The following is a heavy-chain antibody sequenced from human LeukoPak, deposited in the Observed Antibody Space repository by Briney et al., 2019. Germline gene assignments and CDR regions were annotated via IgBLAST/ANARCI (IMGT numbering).Heavy chain of an antibody. J-gene: IGHJ6*02. V-gene: IGHV3-11*01. CDR1: GFTFSDYY. D-gene: IGHD2-2*01. CDR2: ISSSGSTI. CDR3: ARTDALYYYGMDV. Sequence: PGGSLRLSCAASGFTFSDYYMSWIRQAPGKGLEWVSYISSSGSTIYYADSVKGRFTISRDNAKNSLYLQMNSLGAEDTAVYYCARTDALYYYGMDVWGQGTTVTVSS.